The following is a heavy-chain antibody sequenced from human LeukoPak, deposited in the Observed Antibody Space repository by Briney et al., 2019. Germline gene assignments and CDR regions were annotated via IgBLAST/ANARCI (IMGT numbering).Heavy chain of an antibody. V-gene: IGHV3-48*04. CDR1: GFTFSSYS. D-gene: IGHD1-26*01. CDR2: FSSSSSTI. Sequence: GGSLRLSCAASGFTFSSYSMNWVGKVQGKGREWVSFFSSSSSTIYYADSGKGRFTISRDNAKNSLYLQMNSLRAADTAVYYCARDRGGSYSAIDYWGQGTLVTVSS. CDR3: ARDRGGSYSAIDY. J-gene: IGHJ4*02.